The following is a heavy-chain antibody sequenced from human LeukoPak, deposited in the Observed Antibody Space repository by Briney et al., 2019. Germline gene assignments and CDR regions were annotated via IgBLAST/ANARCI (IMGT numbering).Heavy chain of an antibody. CDR1: GYTFTSYG. D-gene: IGHD1-20*01. V-gene: IGHV1-18*01. CDR3: ARRGNWNRRGYYYYYMDV. J-gene: IGHJ6*03. CDR2: ISAYNGNT. Sequence: ASVKVSCKASGYTFTSYGISWVRQAPGQGLEWMGWISAYNGNTNYAQKLQGRVTMTTDTSTSTAYMELRSLRSDDTAVYYCARRGNWNRRGYYYYYMDVWGKGTTVTASS.